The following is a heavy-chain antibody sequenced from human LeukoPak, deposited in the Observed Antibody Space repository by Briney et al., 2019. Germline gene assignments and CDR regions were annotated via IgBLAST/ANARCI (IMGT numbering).Heavy chain of an antibody. D-gene: IGHD1-7*01. CDR3: ARDEDGTGTKDY. CDR2: IYYSGST. CDR1: GGSISSSSYY. J-gene: IGHJ4*02. V-gene: IGHV4-39*07. Sequence: AETLSLTCTVSGGSISSSSYYWGWLRQPPGKGRELIGSIYYSGSTYYDPSLKSRVTISVDTSKNQFSLKLSSLTAADTAVYYCARDEDGTGTKDYWGQGTLVTVSS.